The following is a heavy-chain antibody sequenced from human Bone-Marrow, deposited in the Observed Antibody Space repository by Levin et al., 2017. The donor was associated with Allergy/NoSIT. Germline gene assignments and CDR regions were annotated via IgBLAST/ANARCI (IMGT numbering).Heavy chain of an antibody. CDR2: IYYSGST. V-gene: IGHV4-39*01. CDR1: GGSISSSSYY. CDR3: ARQDRITIFGVVITYFDY. J-gene: IGHJ4*02. D-gene: IGHD3-3*01. Sequence: PSETLSLTCTVSGGSISSSSYYWGWIRQPPGKGLEWIGSIYYSGSTYYNPSLKSRVTISVDTSKNQFSLKLSSVTAADTAVYYCARQDRITIFGVVITYFDYWGQGTLVTVSS.